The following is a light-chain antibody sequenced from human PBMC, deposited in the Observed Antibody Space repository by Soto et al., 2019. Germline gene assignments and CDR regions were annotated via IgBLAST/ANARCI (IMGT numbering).Light chain of an antibody. CDR2: ATS. CDR3: QHAGV. V-gene: IGKV1-12*01. Sequence: DNQMTQSPSTVSASVGERVTITCRASQGLSSWLAWYQHKSGKAPELLIFATSTLQSGVPSRFSGSGSGTEFTLTISSLQPEDFATYFCQHAGVFGPGTKVDV. CDR1: QGLSSW. J-gene: IGKJ3*01.